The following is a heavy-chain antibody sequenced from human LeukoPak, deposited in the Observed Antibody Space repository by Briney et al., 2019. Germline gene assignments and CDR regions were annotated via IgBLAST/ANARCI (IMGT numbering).Heavy chain of an antibody. CDR3: ASGIAVAVYFDY. J-gene: IGHJ4*02. V-gene: IGHV1-46*01. Sequence: ASVKVSCTASGYTFTSYYMHWVRQAPGQGLEWMGIINPSGGSTSYAQKFQGRVTMTRDTSTSTVYMELSSLRSEDTAVYYCASGIAVAVYFDYWGQGTLVTVSS. CDR2: INPSGGST. CDR1: GYTFTSYY. D-gene: IGHD6-19*01.